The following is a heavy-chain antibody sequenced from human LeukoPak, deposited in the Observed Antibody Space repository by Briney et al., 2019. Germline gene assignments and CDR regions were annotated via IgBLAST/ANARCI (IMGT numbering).Heavy chain of an antibody. CDR2: ISSSSSYI. CDR1: GFTFSSYS. J-gene: IGHJ4*02. Sequence: GGSLRLSCAASGFTFSSYSMNWVRQAPGKGLEWVSSISSSSSYIYYADSVKGRFTISRDNAKNSLYLQMNSLRAEDTAVYYCASLDPNYYDSSGYYPFDYWGRGTLVTVSS. V-gene: IGHV3-21*01. D-gene: IGHD3-22*01. CDR3: ASLDPNYYDSSGYYPFDY.